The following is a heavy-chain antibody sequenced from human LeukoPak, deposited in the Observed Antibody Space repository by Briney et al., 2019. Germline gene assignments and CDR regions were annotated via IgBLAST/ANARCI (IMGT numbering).Heavy chain of an antibody. V-gene: IGHV3-21*01. CDR3: ARHVVALGFDY. J-gene: IGHJ4*02. D-gene: IGHD3-22*01. Sequence: GGSLRLSCAASGFTFSTYSINWVRQAPGKGLEWVSSISSSSTYIYSADSVKGRFTISRDNAQNSVYLQMNSLRAEDTAVYYCARHVVALGFDYWGQGTLVTVSS. CDR2: ISSSSTYI. CDR1: GFTFSTYS.